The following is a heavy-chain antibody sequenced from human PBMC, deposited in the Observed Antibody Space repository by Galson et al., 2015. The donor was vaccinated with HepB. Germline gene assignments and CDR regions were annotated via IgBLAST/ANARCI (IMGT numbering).Heavy chain of an antibody. J-gene: IGHJ6*02. V-gene: IGHV3-7*03. D-gene: IGHD3-9*01. CDR2: IKQDGSEK. CDR1: GFTFSSYW. Sequence: SLRLSCAASGFTFSSYWMSWVRQAPGKGLEWVANIKQDGSEKYYVDSVKGRFTISRDNAKNSLYLQMNSLRAEDTAAYYCARDLIVFLTGPLGGYYYYYGMDVWGQGTTVTVSS. CDR3: ARDLIVFLTGPLGGYYYYYGMDV.